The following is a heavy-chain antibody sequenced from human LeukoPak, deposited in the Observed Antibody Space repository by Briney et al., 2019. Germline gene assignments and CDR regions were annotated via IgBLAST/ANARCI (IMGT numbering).Heavy chain of an antibody. V-gene: IGHV4-59*08. CDR1: GVSISSYY. CDR2: IYYSGST. J-gene: IGHJ5*02. Sequence: SETLSLTCTVSGVSISSYYWSWIRQPPGKGLEWIGYIYYSGSTNYNPSLKSRVTISVDTSKNQFSLKLSSVTAADTAVYYCARGLAVSSSWYGRWFDPWGQGTLVTVSS. D-gene: IGHD6-13*01. CDR3: ARGLAVSSSWYGRWFDP.